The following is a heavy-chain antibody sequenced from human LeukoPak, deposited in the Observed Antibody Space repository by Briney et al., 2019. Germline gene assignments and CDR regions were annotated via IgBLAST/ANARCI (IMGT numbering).Heavy chain of an antibody. V-gene: IGHV3-66*01. J-gene: IGHJ6*02. CDR3: ARDRRGTYYYYGMDV. D-gene: IGHD3-16*01. CDR2: IYSGGST. CDR1: GFTVSSNY. Sequence: PGGSLRLSCAASGFTVSSNYMSWVRQAPGKGLEWVSVIYSGGSTYYADSVKGRFTISRDNAKNSLYLQMNSLRAEDTAVYYCARDRRGTYYYYGMDVWGQGTTVTVSS.